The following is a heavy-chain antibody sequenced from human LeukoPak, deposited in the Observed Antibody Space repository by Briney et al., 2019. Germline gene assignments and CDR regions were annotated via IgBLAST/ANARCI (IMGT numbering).Heavy chain of an antibody. D-gene: IGHD2-8*01. V-gene: IGHV3-30*04. CDR2: ISSDGKSR. J-gene: IGHJ4*02. Sequence: PGRSLRLSCAASGFTFSTYAFHWVRQAPGTGLEWVAVISSDGKSRIYADSVKGRFTISRDNSRNRLFLQMNSLRTEDTAVYYCARDPMADFDYWGQGALVTVSS. CDR1: GFTFSTYA. CDR3: ARDPMADFDY.